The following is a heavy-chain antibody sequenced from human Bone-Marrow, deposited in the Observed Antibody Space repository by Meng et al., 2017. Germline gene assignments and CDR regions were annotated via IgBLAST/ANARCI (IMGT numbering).Heavy chain of an antibody. Sequence: GESLKISCSASGFTFGDHAMSWFRQAPGKGLEWVGFIRSETYGGTTEYAASVKGRLTISRDDSKSIAYLRMNSLRAEDTAVYYCAKDYNDFWSGYYPDSYGMDVWGQGTTVTVSS. CDR1: GFTFGDHA. V-gene: IGHV3-49*03. CDR3: AKDYNDFWSGYYPDSYGMDV. CDR2: IRSETYGGTT. D-gene: IGHD3-3*01. J-gene: IGHJ6*02.